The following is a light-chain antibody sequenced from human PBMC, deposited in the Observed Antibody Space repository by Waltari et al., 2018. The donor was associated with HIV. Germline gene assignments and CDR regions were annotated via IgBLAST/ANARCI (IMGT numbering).Light chain of an antibody. CDR1: NSNIGSTYD. CDR2: ANN. J-gene: IGLJ3*02. CDR3: QSYDSRLSAWV. Sequence: QSVLTPPPSVSGAPGQRVTIYCTGSNSNIGSTYDVHWYQLLPGKAPKLLIYANNNRPSGVPDRFSGSKSGASASLAITGLQAEDEADYSCQSYDSRLSAWVFGGGTKVTVL. V-gene: IGLV1-40*01.